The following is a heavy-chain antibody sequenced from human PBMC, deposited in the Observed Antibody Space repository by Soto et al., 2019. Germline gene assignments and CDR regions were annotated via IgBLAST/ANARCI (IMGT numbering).Heavy chain of an antibody. Sequence: PSETLSLTCTVSGGTIISYYWSWIRQPPGKGLEWIGYISYSGSTSYNPSLKSRLIISVDTSQNQVSLKLASVTAADTAVYYCLTQGFGPLHGLVDVWGQGTTVTVSS. CDR2: ISYSGST. CDR3: LTQGFGPLHGLVDV. CDR1: GGTIISYY. J-gene: IGHJ6*02. V-gene: IGHV4-59*08. D-gene: IGHD3-10*01.